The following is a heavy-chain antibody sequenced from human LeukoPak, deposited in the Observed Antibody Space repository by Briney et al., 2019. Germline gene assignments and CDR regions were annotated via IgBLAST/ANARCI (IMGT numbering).Heavy chain of an antibody. CDR3: ARDPGYCSGGSCYLD. CDR2: INPNSGGT. D-gene: IGHD2-15*01. Sequence: GASVKVSCKASGYTFTSYDINWVRQAPGQGLEWMGWINPNSGGTNYAQKFQGRVTMTRDTSISTAYMELSRLRSDDTAVYYCARDPGYCSGGSCYLDWGQGTLVTVSS. V-gene: IGHV1-2*02. CDR1: GYTFTSYD. J-gene: IGHJ4*02.